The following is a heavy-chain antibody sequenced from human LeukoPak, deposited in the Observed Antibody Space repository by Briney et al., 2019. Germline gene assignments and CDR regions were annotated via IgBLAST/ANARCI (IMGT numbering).Heavy chain of an antibody. D-gene: IGHD4-17*01. Sequence: GGSVRLSCAAPGFTFSSYSMNWIRQAPGKGLEWVSSISSSTSYIYYADSVKGRFTISKDNAKNSLYLQMNSLRAEDTAVYYCARAGGSTVSHSDYWGQGTLVTVSS. CDR2: ISSSTSYI. V-gene: IGHV3-21*01. CDR1: GFTFSSYS. J-gene: IGHJ4*02. CDR3: ARAGGSTVSHSDY.